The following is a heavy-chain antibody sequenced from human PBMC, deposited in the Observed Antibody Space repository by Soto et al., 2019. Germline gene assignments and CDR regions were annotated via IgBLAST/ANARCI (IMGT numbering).Heavy chain of an antibody. Sequence: ASVKVSCKASGYTFASYYMHWVRQAPGQGLEWMGIINPSGGSTSYAQKFQGRVTMTRDTSTSTVYMELSSLRSEDTAVYYCARDRGIVVVTATLDYWGLGTLVTVSS. J-gene: IGHJ4*02. CDR2: INPSGGST. CDR1: GYTFASYY. CDR3: ARDRGIVVVTATLDY. V-gene: IGHV1-46*01. D-gene: IGHD2-21*02.